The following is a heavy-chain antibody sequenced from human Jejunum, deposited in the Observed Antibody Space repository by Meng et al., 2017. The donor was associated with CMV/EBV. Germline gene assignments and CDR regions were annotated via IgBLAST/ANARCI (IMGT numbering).Heavy chain of an antibody. CDR3: AKATDIVVVVAAYGLDV. D-gene: IGHD2-15*01. V-gene: IGHV3-21*04. J-gene: IGHJ6*02. CDR1: TFSSYS. CDR2: ISSSSSYI. Sequence: TFSSYSMNWVRQAPGKGLEWVSSISSSSSYIYYADSVKGRFTISRDNSNNTLYLQMNGLRAEDTAKYYCAKATDIVVVVAAYGLDVWGQGTTVTVSS.